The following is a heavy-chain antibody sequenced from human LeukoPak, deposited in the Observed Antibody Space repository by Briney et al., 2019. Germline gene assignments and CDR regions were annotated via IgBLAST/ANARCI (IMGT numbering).Heavy chain of an antibody. CDR2: IYHSGST. J-gene: IGHJ4*02. CDR1: GGSISSSNW. D-gene: IGHD6-19*01. CDR3: ARAKSVAGLPYYFDY. V-gene: IGHV4-4*02. Sequence: SGTLSLTCAVPGGSISSSNWWSWVRQPPGKGLEWIGEIYHSGSTNYNPSLKSRVTISVDKSKNQFSLKLSSVTAADTAVYYCARAKSVAGLPYYFDYWGQGTLVTVSS.